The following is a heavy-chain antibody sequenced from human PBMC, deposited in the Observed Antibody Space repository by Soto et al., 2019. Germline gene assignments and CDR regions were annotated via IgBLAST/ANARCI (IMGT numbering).Heavy chain of an antibody. J-gene: IGHJ4*02. V-gene: IGHV1-2*02. Sequence: SLRQAPEKGLEWTGWINPNNGGTNSAQNVQGRVTMSRDTSISTCYMVLTMLCTDDTAGYCGARGVRPNGVSYFEYWGKGSLVPVS. CDR3: ARGVRPNGVSYFEY. CDR2: INPNNGGT. D-gene: IGHD2-8*01.